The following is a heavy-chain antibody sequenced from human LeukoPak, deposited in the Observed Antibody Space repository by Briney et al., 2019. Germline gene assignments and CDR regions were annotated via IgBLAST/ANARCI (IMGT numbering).Heavy chain of an antibody. Sequence: FPATDFHFIHHYTSWIHQAPGHELYSASYISSSSSYPNYADSVKGRFTISRDNAKNSLYLQMNSLRAEDTAVYYCARGPIVGAARLDYRGQGILDTVSS. J-gene: IGHJ4*02. CDR2: ISSSSSYP. V-gene: IGHV3-11*06. CDR1: DFHFIHHY. D-gene: IGHD1-26*01. CDR3: ARGPIVGAARLDY.